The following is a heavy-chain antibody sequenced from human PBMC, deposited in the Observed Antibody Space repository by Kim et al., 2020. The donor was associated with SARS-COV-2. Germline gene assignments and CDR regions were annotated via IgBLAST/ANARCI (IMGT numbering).Heavy chain of an antibody. V-gene: IGHV3-30*02. J-gene: IGHJ4*02. CDR3: AKARAYFEILTGRTLDY. D-gene: IGHD3-9*01. Sequence: VKGRFTISTDDSKNTLYLQMNRLRAEDTAVYYCAKARAYFEILTGRTLDYWGQGTLVTVSS.